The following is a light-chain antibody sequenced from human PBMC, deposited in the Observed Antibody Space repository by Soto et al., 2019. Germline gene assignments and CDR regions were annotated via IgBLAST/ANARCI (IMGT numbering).Light chain of an antibody. CDR2: EVS. J-gene: IGLJ1*01. Sequence: QSALTQPASVSGSPGQSITISCTGTSSDIGGYNYVSWYQQEPGKPPKLPIYEVSKRPSGVSNRFSVSKSGNTASLTISALQAEDEADYYCSSYTSSSIWVFGTGTKLTVL. CDR3: SSYTSSSIWV. V-gene: IGLV2-14*01. CDR1: SSDIGGYNY.